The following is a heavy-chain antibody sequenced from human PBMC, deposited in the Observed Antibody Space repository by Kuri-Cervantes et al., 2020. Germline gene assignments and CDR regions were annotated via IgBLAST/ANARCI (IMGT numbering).Heavy chain of an antibody. CDR3: ARYADYDTGHEDY. CDR2: INWNGGST. V-gene: IGHV3-20*04. D-gene: IGHD4-17*01. Sequence: ETLSLTCAVYGGSFSGYYWSWVRQAPGKGLEWVSGINWNGGSTGYADSVKGRFTISRGNAKNSLYLQMNSLRAEDTALYYCARYADYDTGHEDYWGQGTLVTVSS. J-gene: IGHJ4*02. CDR1: GGSFSGYY.